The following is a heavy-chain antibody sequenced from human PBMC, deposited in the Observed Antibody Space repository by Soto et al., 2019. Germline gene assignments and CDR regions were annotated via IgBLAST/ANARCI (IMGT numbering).Heavy chain of an antibody. CDR2: ISSTGNTI. Sequence: EVQLVESGGGLVQPGGSLRLSCAASGFTFSRFSLNWVRQAPGKGLEGVSYISSTGNTIYYPDSVKGRFTISRDLAKNSLYLQMNNLRDEDTAVYYCARDKDYSIDYWGQGTLVTVSS. CDR3: ARDKDYSIDY. D-gene: IGHD4-4*01. CDR1: GFTFSRFS. V-gene: IGHV3-48*02. J-gene: IGHJ4*02.